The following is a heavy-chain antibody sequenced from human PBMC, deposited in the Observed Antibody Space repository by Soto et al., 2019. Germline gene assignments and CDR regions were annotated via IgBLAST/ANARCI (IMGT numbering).Heavy chain of an antibody. Sequence: QVQLQESGPGLVKPSQTLSLTCTVSGGSISTDDHYWSWIRQPPGKGLEWIGYIYYTGSTHYNPSLKRRPFTSLDTSKNQFSLQLTSVTAADTAVYYCASLRSRWNIDYWGQGTLVTVSS. J-gene: IGHJ4*02. D-gene: IGHD6-13*01. CDR3: ASLRSRWNIDY. CDR2: IYYTGST. CDR1: GGSISTDDHY. V-gene: IGHV4-30-4*01.